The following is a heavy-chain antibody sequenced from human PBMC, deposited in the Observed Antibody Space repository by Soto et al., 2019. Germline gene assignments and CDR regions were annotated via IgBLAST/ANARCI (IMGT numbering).Heavy chain of an antibody. CDR2: IWYDGSNQ. CDR1: GFTFSTYG. CDR3: ARDLGAFNYGSAYFAY. V-gene: IGHV3-33*01. D-gene: IGHD3-10*01. Sequence: PGGSLRLSCAPSGFTFSTYGMHWVRQAPGKGLEWVAVIWYDGSNQYYADSVKGRFTISRDNSKNMLYLQMNSLRAEDTAVYYCARDLGAFNYGSAYFAYWGQGTPVTVSS. J-gene: IGHJ4*02.